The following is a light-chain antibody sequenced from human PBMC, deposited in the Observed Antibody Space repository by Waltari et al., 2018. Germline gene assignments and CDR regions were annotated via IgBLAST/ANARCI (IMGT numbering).Light chain of an antibody. J-gene: IGLJ3*02. CDR3: CSFTSSSTWV. CDR2: DVS. CDR1: ATDVGGYND. V-gene: IGLV2-14*03. Sequence: QSALTQPASGSGSPGQSITISCPGTATDVGGYNDVSWYQQHPGKAPKLIIFDVSSRPSGISNRFSGSKFGNTASLTISGVQPEDEADYYCCSFTSSSTWVFGGGTKLTVL.